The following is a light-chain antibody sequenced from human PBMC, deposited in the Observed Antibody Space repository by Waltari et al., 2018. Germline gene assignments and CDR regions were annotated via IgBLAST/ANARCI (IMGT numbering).Light chain of an antibody. J-gene: IGLJ3*02. CDR1: SSDFRNSNL. CDR3: CSYAGVSTWV. Sequence: QSALTQPASVSGSPGQSITISCTGISSDFRNSNLVSWYQQHPGQAPQLLIYEDIKRPSGVSNRVSGSRSGDTASLTIAGLQAEDESDYYCCSYAGVSTWVFGGGTKVTVL. CDR2: EDI. V-gene: IGLV2-23*01.